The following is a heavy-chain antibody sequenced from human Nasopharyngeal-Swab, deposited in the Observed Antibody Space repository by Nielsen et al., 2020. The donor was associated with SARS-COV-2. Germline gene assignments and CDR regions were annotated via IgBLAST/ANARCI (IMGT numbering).Heavy chain of an antibody. CDR3: ARGVRLTRITTVRGPIESVYGMDV. Sequence: SETLSLTCAVYGGSFSGYYWSWIRQPPGKGLEWIGEINHSGSTNYNPSLKSRVTISVDTSKNQFSLKLSSVTAADTAVYYCARGVRLTRITTVRGPIESVYGMDVWGQGTRSPSP. CDR1: GGSFSGYY. D-gene: IGHD3-10*01. CDR2: INHSGST. V-gene: IGHV4-34*01. J-gene: IGHJ6*02.